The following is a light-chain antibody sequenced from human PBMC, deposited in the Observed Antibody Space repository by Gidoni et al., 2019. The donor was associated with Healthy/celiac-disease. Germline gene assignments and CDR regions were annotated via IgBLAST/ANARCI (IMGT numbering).Light chain of an antibody. Sequence: QSALTQPSSLSGSPGPSITISCTGPSSDVGGYNYVSWYQQHPGKAPKLMIYDVSNRPSGVSKRFSGSKSGNTASLTISGLQAEDEADYDCSSYTSRSTLVFGGGTKLTVL. J-gene: IGLJ3*02. CDR1: SSDVGGYNY. CDR3: SSYTSRSTLV. V-gene: IGLV2-14*03. CDR2: DVS.